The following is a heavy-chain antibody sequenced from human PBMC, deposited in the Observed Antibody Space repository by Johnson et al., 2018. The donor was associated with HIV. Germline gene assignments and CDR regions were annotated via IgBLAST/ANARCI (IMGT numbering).Heavy chain of an antibody. D-gene: IGHD3-22*01. CDR1: GFIFSSYW. Sequence: VQLVESGGGEVQPGGSLRLSCAASGFIFSSYWMSWVRQAPGKGLEWVANIKQDGSEKFYADSVKGRFTIYRDNSKNTLYLQMNSLRAEDTAVYYCAGEYYDSSGYYRLFAFDIWGQGTMVTVSS. CDR3: AGEYYDSSGYYRLFAFDI. CDR2: IKQDGSEK. J-gene: IGHJ3*02. V-gene: IGHV3-7*04.